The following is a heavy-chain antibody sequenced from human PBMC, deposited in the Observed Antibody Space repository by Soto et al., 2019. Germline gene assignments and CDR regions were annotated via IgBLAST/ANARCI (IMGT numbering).Heavy chain of an antibody. Sequence: GGSLRLSCAASGFTFSSYEMNWVRQAPGKGLEWASYISSSGSTIYYADSVKGRFTISRDNAKNSLYLQMNSLRAEDTAVYYCARDDAYDSSGSTKRNDAFDIWGQGTMVTVSS. J-gene: IGHJ3*02. CDR2: ISSSGSTI. CDR3: ARDDAYDSSGSTKRNDAFDI. V-gene: IGHV3-48*03. D-gene: IGHD3-22*01. CDR1: GFTFSSYE.